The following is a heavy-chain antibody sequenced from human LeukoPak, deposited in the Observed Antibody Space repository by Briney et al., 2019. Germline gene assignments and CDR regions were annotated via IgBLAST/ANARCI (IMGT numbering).Heavy chain of an antibody. Sequence: GESLKISCKGSGYSFTNFWIGRVRQMPGQGLEWMGVISPGASGIRYSPSFQGQVTISVDKSISTAYLQWSSLKASDSAMYYCAAGGASAPWGQGTLVTVSS. J-gene: IGHJ5*02. CDR1: GYSFTNFW. D-gene: IGHD3-16*01. CDR3: AAGGASAP. CDR2: ISPGASGI. V-gene: IGHV5-51*01.